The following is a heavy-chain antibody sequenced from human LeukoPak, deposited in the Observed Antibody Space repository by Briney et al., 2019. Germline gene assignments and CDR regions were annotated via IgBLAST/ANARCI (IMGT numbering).Heavy chain of an antibody. CDR1: GYTFTSYY. D-gene: IGHD6-6*01. J-gene: IGHJ4*02. V-gene: IGHV1-46*01. CDR3: ARAGEVVGRRWQLVHSDYFGY. Sequence: ASVKVSCKASGYTFTSYYMHWVRQAPGQGLEWMGIINPSGGSTSYAQKFQGRVTMTRDTSTSTVYMELSSLRAEDTAVYYCARAGEVVGRRWQLVHSDYFGYWGQGTLVTVSS. CDR2: INPSGGST.